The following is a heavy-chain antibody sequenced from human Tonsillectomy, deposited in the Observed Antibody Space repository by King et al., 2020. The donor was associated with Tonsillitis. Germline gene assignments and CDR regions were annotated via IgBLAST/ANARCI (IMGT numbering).Heavy chain of an antibody. V-gene: IGHV3-21*01. CDR3: AREWGGYVDYVY. D-gene: IGHD4-17*01. J-gene: IGHJ4*02. Sequence: QAPGKGLDWVSSISSSSSYIYYADSVKGRFTISRDNAKNSLYLQMNSLGAEDTAVYYCAREWGGYVDYVYWGQGPLGTVSS. CDR2: ISSSSSYI.